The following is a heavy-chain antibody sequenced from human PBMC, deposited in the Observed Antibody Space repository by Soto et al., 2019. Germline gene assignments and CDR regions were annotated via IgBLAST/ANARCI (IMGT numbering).Heavy chain of an antibody. J-gene: IGHJ3*02. D-gene: IGHD2-15*01. CDR3: ARVAAGLGCSGGSCYFGAFDI. Sequence: KAGGSLRLSCAASGFTFSDYYMSWIRQAPGKGLEWVSYISSSGSTIYYADSVKGRFTISRDNAKNSLYLQMNSLRAEDTAVYYCARVAAGLGCSGGSCYFGAFDIWGQGTMVTVSS. V-gene: IGHV3-11*01. CDR2: ISSSGSTI. CDR1: GFTFSDYY.